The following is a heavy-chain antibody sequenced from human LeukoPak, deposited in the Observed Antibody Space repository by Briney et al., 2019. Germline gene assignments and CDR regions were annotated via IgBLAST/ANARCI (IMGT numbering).Heavy chain of an antibody. CDR3: ARISIAVAGADY. V-gene: IGHV3-7*01. CDR2: IKQDGSEK. CDR1: GFTFSSSW. J-gene: IGHJ4*02. D-gene: IGHD6-19*01. Sequence: GGSLRLSCAASGFTFSSSWMSWVRQAPGKGLEWVANIKQDGSEKYYVDSVKGRFTISRDNTKNSLYLQMDSLRAEDTAVCYCARISIAVAGADYWGQGTLVTVSS.